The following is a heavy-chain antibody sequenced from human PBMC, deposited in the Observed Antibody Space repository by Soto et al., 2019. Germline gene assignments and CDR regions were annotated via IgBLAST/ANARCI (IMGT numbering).Heavy chain of an antibody. CDR2: INHSGST. D-gene: IGHD2-15*01. CDR3: ARGPKWRGGSFYFDY. J-gene: IGHJ4*02. CDR1: GGSFSGYY. Sequence: QVQLQQWGAGLLKPSETLSLTCAVYGGSFSGYYWSWIRQPPGKGLEWIGEINHSGSTNYNPSLKSRGTISVDTSKNQFSLKLSSVTAADTAVYYCARGPKWRGGSFYFDYWGQGTLVTVSS. V-gene: IGHV4-34*01.